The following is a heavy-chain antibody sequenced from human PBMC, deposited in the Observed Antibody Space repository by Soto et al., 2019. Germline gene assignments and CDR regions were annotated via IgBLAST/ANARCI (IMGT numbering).Heavy chain of an antibody. CDR3: VRSGDNYNLLDY. V-gene: IGHV3-7*01. Sequence: GGSLRLSCAASGFTFNRYWMSWVRQAPGKGLEWVANIKKDGSEQYYVDSVKGRFTVSRDNAKNSLTLQMSGLRAEDTAVYYCVRSGDNYNLLDYWGQGTPVTVSS. CDR1: GFTFNRYW. CDR2: IKKDGSEQ. J-gene: IGHJ4*02. D-gene: IGHD1-1*01.